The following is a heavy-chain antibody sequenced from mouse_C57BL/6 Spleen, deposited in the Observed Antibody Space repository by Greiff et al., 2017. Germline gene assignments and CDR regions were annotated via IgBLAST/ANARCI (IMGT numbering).Heavy chain of an antibody. Sequence: VKLMESGPELVRPGVSVKISCKGSGYTFTDYAMHWVKQSHAKSLEWIGVISTYYGAASYNQKFKDKATMTVDKSSSTAYMELTRLTSEDSAVYYCARPYYYGSRVPPMDYWGQGTSVTVSS. J-gene: IGHJ4*01. V-gene: IGHV1-67*01. D-gene: IGHD1-1*01. CDR2: ISTYYGAA. CDR3: ARPYYYGSRVPPMDY. CDR1: GYTFTDYA.